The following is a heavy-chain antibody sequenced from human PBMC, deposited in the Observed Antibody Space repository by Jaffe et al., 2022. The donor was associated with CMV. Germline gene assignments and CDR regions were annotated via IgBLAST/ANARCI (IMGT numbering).Heavy chain of an antibody. CDR3: ARAVGGMAAHFFAG. J-gene: IGHJ4*02. V-gene: IGHV1-46*01. CDR2: IYPGGGST. D-gene: IGHD3-10*01. Sequence: QVQLVQSGAEVKKPGASVKVSCKASGYTFTAYYIHWVRQAPGQGLEWMGIIYPGGGSTNYAQRFQGRVTMTAETSTSTVYMELSNLRSEDSAVYYCARAVGGMAAHFFAGWGQGTLVTVSS. CDR1: GYTFTAYY.